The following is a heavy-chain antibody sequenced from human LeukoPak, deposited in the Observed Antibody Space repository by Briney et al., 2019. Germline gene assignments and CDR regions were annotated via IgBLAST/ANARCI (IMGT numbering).Heavy chain of an antibody. CDR1: GFTFSSYS. CDR2: ISGSGGST. D-gene: IGHD2-2*01. Sequence: PGGSLRLSCAASGFTFSSYSMNWVRQAPGKGLEWVSAISGSGGSTYYADSVKGRFTISRDNSKNTLYLQMNSLRAEDTAVYYCAKVHSTSQRASDAFDIWGQGTMVTVSS. V-gene: IGHV3-23*01. J-gene: IGHJ3*02. CDR3: AKVHSTSQRASDAFDI.